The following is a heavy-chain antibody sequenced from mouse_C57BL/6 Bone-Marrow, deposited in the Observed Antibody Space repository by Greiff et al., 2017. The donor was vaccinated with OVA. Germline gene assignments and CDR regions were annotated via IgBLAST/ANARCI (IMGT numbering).Heavy chain of an antibody. V-gene: IGHV1-72*01. CDR1: GYTFTSYW. CDR3: AKRVTTVVSPYYYAMDY. D-gene: IGHD1-1*01. CDR2: IDPNSGGT. J-gene: IGHJ4*01. Sequence: QVQLQQPGAELVKPGASVKLSCKASGYTFTSYWMHWVKQRPGRGLEWIGRIDPNSGGTKYNEKFKSKATLTVDKPSSTAYMQLSSLTSEDSAVYYCAKRVTTVVSPYYYAMDYWGQGTSVTVSS.